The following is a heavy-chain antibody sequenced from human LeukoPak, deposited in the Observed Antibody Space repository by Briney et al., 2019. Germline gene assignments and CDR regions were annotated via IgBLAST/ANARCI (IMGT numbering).Heavy chain of an antibody. V-gene: IGHV3-7*01. CDR2: IKQDGSEK. CDR3: ARDSYYDSRAFDY. D-gene: IGHD3-22*01. J-gene: IGHJ4*02. CDR1: GFTFSSYW. Sequence: GGSLRFSCAASGFTFSSYWMSWVRQAPGKGLEWVANIKQDGSEKYYVDSVKGRFTISRDNAKNSLYLQMNSLRAEDTAVYYCARDSYYDSRAFDYWGQGTLVTVSS.